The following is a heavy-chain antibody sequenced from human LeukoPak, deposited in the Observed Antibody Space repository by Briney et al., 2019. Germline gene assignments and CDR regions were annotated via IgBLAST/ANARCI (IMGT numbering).Heavy chain of an antibody. V-gene: IGHV1-2*02. J-gene: IGHJ3*02. CDR2: INPNSGGT. CDR3: ARDRRITIFGVVIRPLDAFDI. Sequence: GASVKVSCKASGYTFTGYYMHWVRQAPGQGLEWMGWINPNSGGTNYAQKFQGRVTMTRDTSISTAYMGLSRLRSDDTAVYYCARDRRITIFGVVIRPLDAFDIWGQGTMVTVSS. D-gene: IGHD3-3*01. CDR1: GYTFTGYY.